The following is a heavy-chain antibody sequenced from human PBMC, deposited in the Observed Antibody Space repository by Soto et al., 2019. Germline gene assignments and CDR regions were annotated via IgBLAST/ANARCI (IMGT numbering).Heavy chain of an antibody. CDR3: AREQQTTSLKGSGAFDI. CDR2: IIPIFGTA. D-gene: IGHD1-7*01. Sequence: SVKVSCKASGGTFSSYAISWVRQAPGQGLEWMGGIIPIFGTANYAQKFQGRVTITADESTSTAYMELSSLRSEDTAVYYCAREQQTTSLKGSGAFDIWGQGTMVTV. J-gene: IGHJ3*02. V-gene: IGHV1-69*13. CDR1: GGTFSSYA.